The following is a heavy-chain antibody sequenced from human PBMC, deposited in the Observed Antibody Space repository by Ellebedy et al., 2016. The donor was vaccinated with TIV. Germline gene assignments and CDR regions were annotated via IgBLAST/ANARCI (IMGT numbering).Heavy chain of an antibody. D-gene: IGHD5-12*01. V-gene: IGHV3-23*01. CDR3: TRSRYDSGYGYWDFDF. CDR2: IGTGGNT. J-gene: IGHJ2*01. CDR1: GFTFSSYA. Sequence: GESLKISCAASGFTFSSYAMHWVRQAPGKGLEWVSGIGTGGNTFYADSVRGRFTISRDTSKNTVFLQMNSLKTEDTAVYYCTRSRYDSGYGYWDFDFWGRGTLVTVSS.